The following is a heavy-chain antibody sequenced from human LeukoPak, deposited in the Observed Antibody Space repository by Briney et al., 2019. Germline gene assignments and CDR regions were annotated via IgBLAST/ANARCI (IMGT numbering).Heavy chain of an antibody. J-gene: IGHJ4*02. CDR1: GFTFKLYW. V-gene: IGHV3-74*01. Sequence: SGGSLRLSCAASGFTFKLYWMHWVRQVPGKRPVWVSRINDDGSDTIYADSVKGRFTISRDNSKNTLYLQMNSLRAEDTAVYYCAKVRSYYDFWSGPDFDYWGQGTLVTVSS. CDR2: INDDGSDT. D-gene: IGHD3-3*01. CDR3: AKVRSYYDFWSGPDFDY.